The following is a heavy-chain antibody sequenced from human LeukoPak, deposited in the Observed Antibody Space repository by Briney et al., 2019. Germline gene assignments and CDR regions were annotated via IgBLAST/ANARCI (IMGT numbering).Heavy chain of an antibody. CDR3: ARGNSSGWPFDY. J-gene: IGHJ4*02. CDR1: GLTVSSNY. D-gene: IGHD6-19*01. CDR2: IYSGGST. Sequence: GGSLRLSCAASGLTVSSNYMSWVRQAPGKGLEWVSVIYSGGSTYYADSVKGRFTISRDNAKNSLYLQMNSLRAEDTAVYYCARGNSSGWPFDYWGQGTLVTVSS. V-gene: IGHV3-53*01.